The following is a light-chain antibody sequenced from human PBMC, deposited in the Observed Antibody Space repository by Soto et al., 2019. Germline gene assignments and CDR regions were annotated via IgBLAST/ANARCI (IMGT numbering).Light chain of an antibody. Sequence: QSVLTQPPSASGTPGQRVTISCSGSNSNIGSNSVNWYQQLPGTAPKLLIYTNNQRPSGVPDRFSGSKSGTSASLAISGLHSEDEADYFCAAWDDSVKGVEFGGGTKLTVL. CDR2: TNN. CDR3: AAWDDSVKGVE. V-gene: IGLV1-44*01. J-gene: IGLJ2*01. CDR1: NSNIGSNS.